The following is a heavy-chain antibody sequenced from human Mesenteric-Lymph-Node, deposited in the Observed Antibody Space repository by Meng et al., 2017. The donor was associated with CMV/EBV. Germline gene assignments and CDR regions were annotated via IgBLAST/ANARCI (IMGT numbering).Heavy chain of an antibody. J-gene: IGHJ4*02. CDR2: ISWNSGSI. V-gene: IGHV3-9*01. CDR3: AKLGSSSWQPRSYYFDY. CDR1: GFNFTSYS. D-gene: IGHD6-13*01. Sequence: SLKISCAASGFNFTSYSVNWVRQAPGKGLEWVSGISWNSGSIGYADSVKGRFTISRDNAKNSLYLQMNSLRAEDTALYYCAKLGSSSWQPRSYYFDYWGQGTLVTVSS.